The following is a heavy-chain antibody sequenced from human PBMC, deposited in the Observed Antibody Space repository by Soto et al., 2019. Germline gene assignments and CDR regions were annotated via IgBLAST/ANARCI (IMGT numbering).Heavy chain of an antibody. D-gene: IGHD6-13*01. Sequence: GGSLRLSCAASGFTFSSYAMSWVRQAPGKGLEWVSAISGSGGSTYYADSVKGRFTISRDNSKNTLYLQMNSLRAEDTAVYYCAKDLRSSSSWLDWFDPWGQGTLVTVSS. CDR2: ISGSGGST. CDR1: GFTFSSYA. CDR3: AKDLRSSSSWLDWFDP. J-gene: IGHJ5*02. V-gene: IGHV3-23*01.